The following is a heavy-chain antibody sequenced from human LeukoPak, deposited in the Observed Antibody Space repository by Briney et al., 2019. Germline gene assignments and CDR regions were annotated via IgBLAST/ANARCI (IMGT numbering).Heavy chain of an antibody. Sequence: SETLSLTCAVYGGSFSGYYWSWIRQPPGKGLEWIGEINHSGSTNYNPSLKSRVTISVDTSKNQFSLKLSSVTAADTAVYYCARLGVRPGPGFDYWGQGTLVTVSS. CDR1: GGSFSGYY. CDR3: ARLGVRPGPGFDY. D-gene: IGHD3-10*01. CDR2: INHSGST. V-gene: IGHV4-34*01. J-gene: IGHJ4*02.